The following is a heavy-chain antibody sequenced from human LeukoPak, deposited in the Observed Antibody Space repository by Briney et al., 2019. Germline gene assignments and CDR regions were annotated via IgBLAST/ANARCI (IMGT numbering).Heavy chain of an antibody. D-gene: IGHD3-22*01. J-gene: IGHJ6*02. CDR3: ARDLYYDSSDYYYYGMDV. V-gene: IGHV3-23*01. CDR2: ISGSGDNT. Sequence: GGSLRLSCAASGFTFSSYAMSWVRQAPGKGLEWVSGISGSGDNTYYADSVKGRFTISRDNSKNTLYLQMNSLRAEDTAVYYCARDLYYDSSDYYYYGMDVWGQGTTVTVSS. CDR1: GFTFSSYA.